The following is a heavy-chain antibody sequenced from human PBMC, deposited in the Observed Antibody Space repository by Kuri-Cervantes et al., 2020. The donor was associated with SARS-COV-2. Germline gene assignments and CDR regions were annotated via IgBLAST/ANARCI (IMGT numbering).Heavy chain of an antibody. V-gene: IGHV3-15*01. CDR1: GFTFSSYA. J-gene: IGHJ6*03. CDR2: IKSKTDGGTT. CDR3: ARANAEVPAAIIQTAYYYYMDV. Sequence: GESLKISCAASGFTFSSYAMHWVRQAPGKGLEWVGRIKSKTDGGTTDYAAPVKGRFTISRDDSKNTLYLQMNSLRAEDTAVYYCARANAEVPAAIIQTAYYYYMDVWGKGTTVTVSS. D-gene: IGHD2-2*01.